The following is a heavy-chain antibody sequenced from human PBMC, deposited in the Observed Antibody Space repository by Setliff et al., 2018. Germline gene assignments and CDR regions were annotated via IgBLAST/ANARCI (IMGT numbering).Heavy chain of an antibody. V-gene: IGHV5-51*01. CDR3: ARRNTAMVYGFDI. CDR2: IYPGDSDT. Sequence: PGESLKLSCKASEYSFTTYWIGWVRQMPGKGLEWMGIIYPGDSDTRYSPSFQGQVTISADKSINTAYLQWSSLKASDTAMYYCARRNTAMVYGFDIWGQGTMVTV. J-gene: IGHJ3*02. CDR1: EYSFTTYW. D-gene: IGHD5-18*01.